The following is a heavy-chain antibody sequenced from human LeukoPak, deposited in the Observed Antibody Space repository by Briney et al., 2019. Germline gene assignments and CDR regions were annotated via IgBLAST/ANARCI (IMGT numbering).Heavy chain of an antibody. Sequence: GASVKVSCKASGYTFTSYGISWVRQAPGQGLEWMGWINPNSGGTNYAQKFQGRVTMTRDTSISTAYMELSRLRSDDTAVYYCARGPGELLDYWGQGTLVTVSS. V-gene: IGHV1-2*02. CDR3: ARGPGELLDY. D-gene: IGHD1-7*01. CDR2: INPNSGGT. J-gene: IGHJ4*02. CDR1: GYTFTSYG.